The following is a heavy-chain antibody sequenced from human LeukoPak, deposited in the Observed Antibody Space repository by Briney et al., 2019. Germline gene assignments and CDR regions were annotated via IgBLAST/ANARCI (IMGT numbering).Heavy chain of an antibody. CDR3: ASEKAKSGDSFDY. Sequence: GGSLRLSCAASGFTFSSYEMNWVRQAPGKGLQWVSSIGTSGSTKYADSVKGRFTISRDNAKNSLYLQMNRLRAEDTAVYYCASEKAKSGDSFDYWGHGTLVTVSS. CDR2: IGTSGST. J-gene: IGHJ4*01. V-gene: IGHV3-48*03. D-gene: IGHD7-27*01. CDR1: GFTFSSYE.